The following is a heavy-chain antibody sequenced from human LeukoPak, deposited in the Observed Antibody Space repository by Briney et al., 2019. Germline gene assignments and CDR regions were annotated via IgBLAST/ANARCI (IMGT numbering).Heavy chain of an antibody. CDR3: ARRGPMSSVSFDY. J-gene: IGHJ4*02. Sequence: SETLSLTCYVSGYSISSGFYWGWIRQPPGKGLEWIGSIYHSGSTYYNPSLKSRVTISLDTSKNHFSLKLSSVTATDTAMYYCARRGPMSSVSFDYWGQGTLVTVSS. CDR2: IYHSGST. D-gene: IGHD3-22*01. CDR1: GYSISSGFY. V-gene: IGHV4-38-2*01.